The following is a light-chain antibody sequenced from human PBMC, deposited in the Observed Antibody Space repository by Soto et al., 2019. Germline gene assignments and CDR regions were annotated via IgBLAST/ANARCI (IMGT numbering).Light chain of an antibody. CDR2: GNN. CDR1: SSNIGAGYD. CDR3: QSYDNSLSGYV. V-gene: IGLV1-40*01. J-gene: IGLJ1*01. Sequence: QSVLTQPPSVSGAPGQRVTISCTGSSSNIGAGYDVHWYQQFPGTAPKLLIYGNNNRPSGVPDRFSGSKSGTSASLAITGLQADDEADYYCQSYDNSLSGYVFGAGTKLTV.